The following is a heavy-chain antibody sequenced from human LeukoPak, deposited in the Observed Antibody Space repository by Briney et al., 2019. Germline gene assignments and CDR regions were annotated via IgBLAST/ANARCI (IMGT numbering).Heavy chain of an antibody. V-gene: IGHV4-59*01. Sequence: SETLSLTCTVSGGSISSYYWSWIRQPPGKGLEWIGYIYYSGSTNYNPSLKSRVTISLDTTKNRFSLKLSSVTAADTAVYYCARDSGPGVLFYWGQGTLVTVSS. CDR3: ARDSGPGVLFY. CDR1: GGSISSYY. CDR2: IYYSGST. D-gene: IGHD1-1*01. J-gene: IGHJ4*02.